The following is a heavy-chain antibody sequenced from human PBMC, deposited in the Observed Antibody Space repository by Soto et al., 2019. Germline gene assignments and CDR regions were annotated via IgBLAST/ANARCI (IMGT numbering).Heavy chain of an antibody. Sequence: PGGSLRLSCAASGFTFSSYAMSWVRQAPGKGLEWVSAISGSGGSTYYADSVKGRFTISRDNSKNTLYLQMNSLRAEDTAVYYCAKFPLPVVQLWLLYFDYWGQGTLVTVSS. CDR3: AKFPLPVVQLWLLYFDY. CDR2: ISGSGGST. D-gene: IGHD5-18*01. J-gene: IGHJ4*02. CDR1: GFTFSSYA. V-gene: IGHV3-23*01.